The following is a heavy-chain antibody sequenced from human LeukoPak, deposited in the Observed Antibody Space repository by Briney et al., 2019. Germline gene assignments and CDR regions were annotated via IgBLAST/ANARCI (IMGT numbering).Heavy chain of an antibody. V-gene: IGHV4-4*07. D-gene: IGHD4-23*01. CDR3: ARHLTTVVTLDY. Sequence: PSETLSLTCTVSGGSISSYYWSWIRQPAGKGLEWIGRIYASGSTDYNPSLKSRVTMSVDTSKNQFSLKLGSVTAADTAVYYCARHLTTVVTLDYWGQGTLVTVSS. J-gene: IGHJ4*02. CDR1: GGSISSYY. CDR2: IYASGST.